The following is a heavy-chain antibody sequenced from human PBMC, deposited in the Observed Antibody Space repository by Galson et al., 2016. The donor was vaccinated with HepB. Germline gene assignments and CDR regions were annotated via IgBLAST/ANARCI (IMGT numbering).Heavy chain of an antibody. J-gene: IGHJ6*02. CDR2: INIGGSDK. V-gene: IGHV3-11*01. Sequence: SLRLSCAASGFSFRDFYMSWIRQVPGKGLEWVSYINIGGSDKYYADSVKGRFTISRDNARNSLFLQMNRLSAEDTAVYYCARPNVVSRTYFYGLDVWGQGTTVTVSS. D-gene: IGHD2-2*01. CDR1: GFSFRDFY. CDR3: ARPNVVSRTYFYGLDV.